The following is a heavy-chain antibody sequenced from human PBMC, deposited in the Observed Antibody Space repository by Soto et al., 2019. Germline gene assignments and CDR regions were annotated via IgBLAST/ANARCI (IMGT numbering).Heavy chain of an antibody. V-gene: IGHV3-23*01. J-gene: IGHJ4*01. CDR3: AKARCSGNSCYVPDY. CDR2: ISGSGGSP. D-gene: IGHD2-15*01. Sequence: EVQLLESGGGLVQPGGSLRLSCAASGFTFNSYTMAWVRQAPGKGLEWVSSISGSGGSPSYADTVQGRFTISRDNSRNTLSLQMTGLRAEDTATYYCAKARCSGNSCYVPDYWGHGSLVTVSS. CDR1: GFTFNSYT.